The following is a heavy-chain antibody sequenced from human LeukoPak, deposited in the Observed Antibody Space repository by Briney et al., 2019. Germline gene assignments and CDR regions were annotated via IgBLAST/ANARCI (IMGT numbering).Heavy chain of an antibody. CDR2: ISGSGGST. J-gene: IGHJ4*02. CDR3: AKVGSSWYSDRVYYFDY. V-gene: IGHV3-23*01. D-gene: IGHD6-13*01. Sequence: GGSLRLSCAASGFTFSSYAMSWVRQAPGKGLEWVSAISGSGGSTYYADSVKGRFTISRDNSKNTLYLQMKSLRAEDTAVYYCAKVGSSWYSDRVYYFDYWGQGTLVTVSS. CDR1: GFTFSSYA.